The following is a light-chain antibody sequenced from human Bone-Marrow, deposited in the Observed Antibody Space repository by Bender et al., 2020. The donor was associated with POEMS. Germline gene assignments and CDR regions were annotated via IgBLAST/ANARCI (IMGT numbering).Light chain of an antibody. V-gene: IGLV2-14*03. CDR1: SSDVGSYNF. J-gene: IGLJ2*01. CDR3: SSYTSGSTLIV. CDR2: DVR. Sequence: QSALTQPPSASGSPGQSVTISCTGTSSDVGSYNFVSWYQLHPGKAPRLMIYDVRNRPSGVSNRFSGSKSGHTASLTISGLQAEDEADYYCSSYTSGSTLIVFGGGTKLTVL.